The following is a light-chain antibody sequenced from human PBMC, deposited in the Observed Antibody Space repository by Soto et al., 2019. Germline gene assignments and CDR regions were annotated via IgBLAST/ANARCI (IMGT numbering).Light chain of an antibody. CDR2: DAS. J-gene: IGKJ1*01. Sequence: DVQMTQSPSTLSASVGDRVTMTCRASEFISDWLAWYQQKPGQAPKLLIYDASTLESGVPGRFSGSGVGTHFTLTISGLQPEDFATYHCQHYNSYSRAFGQGTKVDSK. CDR1: EFISDW. CDR3: QHYNSYSRA. V-gene: IGKV1-5*01.